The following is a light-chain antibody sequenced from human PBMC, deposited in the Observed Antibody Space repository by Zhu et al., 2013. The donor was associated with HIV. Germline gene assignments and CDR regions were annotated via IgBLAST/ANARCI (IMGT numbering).Light chain of an antibody. Sequence: EVVLTQSPGTLSLSPGERATLSCRASQSVGTYLAWYQQKPGQTPRLLIYDASNRATGIPARFSGSGSGTDFTLTISRLDPEDFAVYFCQQYGTSPYSFGQGTKVEIK. J-gene: IGKJ2*03. CDR1: QSVGTY. V-gene: IGKV3-20*01. CDR3: QQYGTSPYS. CDR2: DAS.